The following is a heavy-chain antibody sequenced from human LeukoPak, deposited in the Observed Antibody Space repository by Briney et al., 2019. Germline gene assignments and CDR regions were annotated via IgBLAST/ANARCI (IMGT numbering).Heavy chain of an antibody. J-gene: IGHJ4*02. D-gene: IGHD3-16*01. Sequence: GGSLRLSCAASGFTFSSYAMSWVREAPARGLEWVSSLRGNGDTFYADSVKGRFTLSRDDSRNTVYLHLNNLRVEDTAVYYCAKASWVSSADAVLWGQGTVVTVS. V-gene: IGHV3-23*01. CDR1: GFTFSSYA. CDR2: LRGNGDT. CDR3: AKASWVSSADAVL.